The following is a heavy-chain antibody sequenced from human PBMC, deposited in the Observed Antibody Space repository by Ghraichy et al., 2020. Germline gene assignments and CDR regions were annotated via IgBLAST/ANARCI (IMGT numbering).Heavy chain of an antibody. J-gene: IGHJ5*02. CDR1: GGSMSSSSYY. D-gene: IGHD3-22*01. Sequence: SQTLSLTCTVSGGSMSSSSYYWGWIRQPPGKGLEWIGSIYYGGNIYYNPSLRSRVTMSVDTSKNQFSLKLSSVTAADTAVYYCARDRMGYDRLDWFDPWGQGTLVTVSS. CDR2: IYYGGNI. V-gene: IGHV4-39*07. CDR3: ARDRMGYDRLDWFDP.